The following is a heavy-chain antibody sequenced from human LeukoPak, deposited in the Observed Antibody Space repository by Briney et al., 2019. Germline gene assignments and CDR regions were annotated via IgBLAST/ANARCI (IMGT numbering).Heavy chain of an antibody. V-gene: IGHV4-30-4*08. CDR2: IYYSGST. Sequence: SQTLSLTCTVSGGSISSGTYFWNWIRQLPGKGLEWIGYIYYSGSTYYNPSLKSRVTISVDTSKNQFSLKLSSVTAADTAVYYCARARRLYYYDSSGCIDYWGQGTLVTVSS. D-gene: IGHD3-22*01. J-gene: IGHJ4*02. CDR1: GGSISSGTYF. CDR3: ARARRLYYYDSSGCIDY.